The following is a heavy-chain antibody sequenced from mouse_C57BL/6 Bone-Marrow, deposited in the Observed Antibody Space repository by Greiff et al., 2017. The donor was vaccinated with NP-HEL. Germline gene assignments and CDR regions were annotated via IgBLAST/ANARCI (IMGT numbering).Heavy chain of an antibody. V-gene: IGHV1-63*01. CDR1: GYTFTNYW. CDR2: IYPGGGYT. D-gene: IGHD1-1*01. Sequence: VKLQESGAELVRPGTSVKMSCKASGYTFTNYWIGWAKQRHGHGLEWIGDIYPGGGYTNYNEKFKGKATLTADKSSSTAYMQCSSLTSEDSAIYYCARTAYYYGGGFDYWGQGTTLTVSS. CDR3: ARTAYYYGGGFDY. J-gene: IGHJ2*01.